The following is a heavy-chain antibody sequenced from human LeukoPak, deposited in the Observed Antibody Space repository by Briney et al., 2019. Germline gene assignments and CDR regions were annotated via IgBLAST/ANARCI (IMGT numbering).Heavy chain of an antibody. CDR1: GGSFSGYY. D-gene: IGHD6-13*01. CDR3: AKVSSWSEKYFDY. Sequence: ASETLSLTCAVYGGSFSGYYWSWVRQAPGKGLEWVSAISGSGGSTYYADSVKGRFTISRDNSKNTLYLQMNSLRAEDTAVYYYAKVSSWSEKYFDYWGQGTLVTVSS. CDR2: ISGSGGST. V-gene: IGHV3-23*01. J-gene: IGHJ4*02.